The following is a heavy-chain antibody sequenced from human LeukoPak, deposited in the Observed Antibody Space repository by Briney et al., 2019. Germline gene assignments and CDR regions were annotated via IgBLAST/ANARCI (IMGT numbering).Heavy chain of an antibody. D-gene: IGHD4-17*01. J-gene: IGHJ5*02. CDR2: ISSSGSTI. V-gene: IGHV3-48*02. Sequence: TGGSLRLSCAASGFTFSTYSMDWVRQAPGKGLVWVSYISSSGSTIHYADSVKGRFTISRDNAKNSLYLQMNSLRDEDTAVYYCARDSPRDYGDYGDWFDPWGQGTLVTVSS. CDR3: ARDSPRDYGDYGDWFDP. CDR1: GFTFSTYS.